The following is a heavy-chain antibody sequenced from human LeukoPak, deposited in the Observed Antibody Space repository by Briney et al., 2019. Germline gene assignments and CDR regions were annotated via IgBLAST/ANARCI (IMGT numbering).Heavy chain of an antibody. D-gene: IGHD4-17*01. V-gene: IGHV3-66*01. CDR2: IYSGGLT. Sequence: GGSLRLSCAASGFTVSSSYMSWVRQAPGKGLEWVSFIYSGGLTYYADSVKGRFTISRDSSKNTLYVQMNRLRAEDTAVYYCARGSAAEEYGDYMYLDSWGQGTLVTVSS. CDR3: ARGSAAEEYGDYMYLDS. J-gene: IGHJ4*02. CDR1: GFTVSSSY.